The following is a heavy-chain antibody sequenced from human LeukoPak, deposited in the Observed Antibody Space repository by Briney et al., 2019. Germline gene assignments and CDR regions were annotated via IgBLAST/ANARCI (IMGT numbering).Heavy chain of an antibody. CDR2: IYPGDSDT. CDR3: ARHARSTGPDAFDI. CDR1: GYSFTSYW. D-gene: IGHD1-1*01. Sequence: GESLKISCKGFGYSFTSYWIGWVRQMPGKGLEWMGIIYPGDSDTRYSPSFQGQVTISADKSISTAYLQWRSLKASDTAMYYCARHARSTGPDAFDIWGQGTMVTVSS. V-gene: IGHV5-51*01. J-gene: IGHJ3*02.